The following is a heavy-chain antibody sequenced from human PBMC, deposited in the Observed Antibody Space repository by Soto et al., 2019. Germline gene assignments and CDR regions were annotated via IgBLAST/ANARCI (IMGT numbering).Heavy chain of an antibody. Sequence: VAVISYDGSNEYYADSVKIRFTISRDNSKNTLLLQMDSLRSDDTAVYYCAKDSLYSSSSLDYWGQGTLVTVSS. J-gene: IGHJ4*02. D-gene: IGHD6-6*01. CDR2: ISYDGSNE. CDR3: AKDSLYSSSSLDY. V-gene: IGHV3-30*18.